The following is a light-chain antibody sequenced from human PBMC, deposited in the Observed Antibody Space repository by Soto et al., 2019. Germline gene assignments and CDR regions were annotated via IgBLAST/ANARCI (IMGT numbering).Light chain of an antibody. CDR3: LQDFNYPWT. J-gene: IGKJ1*01. Sequence: AIPMTQSPSSLSASVGDRVTITCRASQDIRSDLGWYQQKPGKAPKLLIYSASSLQSGVPSRFTGTASGTDFTLTISSLQPEDFATYYCLQDFNYPWTFGQGTKVEIK. CDR2: SAS. CDR1: QDIRSD. V-gene: IGKV1-6*01.